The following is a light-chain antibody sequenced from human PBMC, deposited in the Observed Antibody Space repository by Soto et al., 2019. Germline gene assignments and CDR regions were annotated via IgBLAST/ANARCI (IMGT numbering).Light chain of an antibody. CDR2: GAS. CDR3: QQYGSAPMT. J-gene: IGKJ2*01. CDR1: QSVSSSY. V-gene: IGKV3-20*01. Sequence: EIVLTQSPGTLSLSPGERATLSCRASQSVSSSYLAWYQQKPGQAPRLLIYGASSRATGIPDRFSGSGSGTDFTLTISRLETEDFAVYYCQQYGSAPMTFGPGNKLEIK.